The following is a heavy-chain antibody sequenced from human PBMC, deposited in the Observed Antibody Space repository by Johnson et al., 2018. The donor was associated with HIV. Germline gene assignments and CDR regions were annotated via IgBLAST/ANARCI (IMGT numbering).Heavy chain of an antibody. V-gene: IGHV3-53*01. D-gene: IGHD6-13*01. J-gene: IGHJ3*02. CDR2: IYNDGNT. Sequence: VQLVESGGGLIQPGGSLRLSCAASGFTVSSNYMSWVRQAPGKGLEWVSVIYNDGNTYYADSVKGRFTISRDNSKNTLYLQINSLRAEDTALYYCARDPSTAAADSKEAFDIWGQGTMVTVSS. CDR1: GFTVSSNY. CDR3: ARDPSTAAADSKEAFDI.